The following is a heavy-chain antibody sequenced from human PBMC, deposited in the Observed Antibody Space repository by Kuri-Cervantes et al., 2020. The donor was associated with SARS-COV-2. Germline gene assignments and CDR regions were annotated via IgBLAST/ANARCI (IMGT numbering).Heavy chain of an antibody. D-gene: IGHD3-3*01. V-gene: IGHV4-34*01. Sequence: GSLRLFCAVYGGSFSGYYWSWIRQPPGKGLEWIGEINHSGSTNYNPSLKSRVTISVDTSKNQFSLKLSSVTAADTAVYYCAGRGFWSGYYSRPDDYGMDVWGQGTTVTVSS. CDR3: AGRGFWSGYYSRPDDYGMDV. J-gene: IGHJ6*02. CDR1: GGSFSGYY. CDR2: INHSGST.